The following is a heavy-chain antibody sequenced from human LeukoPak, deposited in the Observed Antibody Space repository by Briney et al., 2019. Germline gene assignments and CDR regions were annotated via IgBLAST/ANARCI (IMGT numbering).Heavy chain of an antibody. CDR2: ISYDGSNK. J-gene: IGHJ4*02. CDR1: GFTFSSYS. CDR3: ANGYYYDSSGYFDY. V-gene: IGHV3-30*18. D-gene: IGHD3-22*01. Sequence: GGSLRLSCAASGFTFSSYSMNWVRQAPGKGLEWVAVISYDGSNKYYADSVKGRFTISRDNSKNTLYLQMNSLRAEDTAVYYCANGYYYDSSGYFDYWGQGTLVTVSS.